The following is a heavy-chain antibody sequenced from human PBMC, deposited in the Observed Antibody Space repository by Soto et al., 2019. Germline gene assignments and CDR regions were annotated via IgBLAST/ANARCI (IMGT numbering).Heavy chain of an antibody. CDR1: GYTFTSYG. CDR3: AATDYYGSGSYYFDI. J-gene: IGHJ3*02. Sequence: ASVKVSCKASGYTFTSYGISWVRRAPVQGLEWMGWISAYNGNTNYAQKLQGRVTMTTDTSTSTAYMELRSLRSDDTAVYYCAATDYYGSGSYYFDIWGQGTMVTVSS. CDR2: ISAYNGNT. D-gene: IGHD3-10*01. V-gene: IGHV1-18*01.